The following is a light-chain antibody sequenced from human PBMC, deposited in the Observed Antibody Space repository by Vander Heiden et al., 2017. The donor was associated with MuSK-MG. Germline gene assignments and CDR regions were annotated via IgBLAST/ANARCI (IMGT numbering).Light chain of an antibody. CDR1: EDIRSW. V-gene: IGKV1-5*03. J-gene: IGKJ3*01. Sequence: DIQMTQSPSTLSASVGDTVTITCRASEDIRSWLAWYQQKPGAAPKLLIYKASTLETGVPSRFKGSGSGTEFTLTISSLQPGDFATYYCQRDHDFPVTFGDGTTVD. CDR3: QRDHDFPVT. CDR2: KAS.